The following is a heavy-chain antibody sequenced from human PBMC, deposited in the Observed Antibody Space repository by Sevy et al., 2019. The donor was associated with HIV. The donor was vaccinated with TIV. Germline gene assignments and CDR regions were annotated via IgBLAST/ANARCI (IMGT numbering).Heavy chain of an antibody. V-gene: IGHV4-34*01. Sequence: SETLSLTCAVYGGSFSGYYWSWIRQPPGKGLEWIGEINHSGSTNYNPSLKSRVTISVDTSKNQFSLKLSSVTAADTAVYYCARGLGGMTIAARRRGMDVWGQGTTVTVSS. CDR3: ARGLGGMTIAARRRGMDV. J-gene: IGHJ6*02. CDR2: INHSGST. D-gene: IGHD6-6*01. CDR1: GGSFSGYY.